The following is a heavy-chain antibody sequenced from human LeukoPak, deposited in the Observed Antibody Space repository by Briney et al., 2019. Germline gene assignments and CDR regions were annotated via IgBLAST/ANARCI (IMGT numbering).Heavy chain of an antibody. Sequence: PSETLSLTCTVSGGSISSYYWSWIRQPPGKGLEWIGYIYYSGSTNYNPSLKSRVTISVDRSKNQFSLKVSSVTAADTAVYYCARVMDCSTTSCSHFDYWGQGTLVIVSS. V-gene: IGHV4-59*01. D-gene: IGHD2-2*01. CDR2: IYYSGST. CDR1: GGSISSYY. J-gene: IGHJ4*02. CDR3: ARVMDCSTTSCSHFDY.